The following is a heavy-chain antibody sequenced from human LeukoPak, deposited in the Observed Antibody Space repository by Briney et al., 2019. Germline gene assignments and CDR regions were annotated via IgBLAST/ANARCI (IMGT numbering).Heavy chain of an antibody. V-gene: IGHV3-7*05. CDR1: GFSFSNYW. Sequence: GSLRLSCAASGFSFSNYWMSWVRQAPGKGLEWVANIKEDGSEMSSVDSVKGRFTISRDNAKNSLYLQMNSLRAEDTAVYYCARDSRASYKDAFDIWGQGTMVTVSS. CDR2: IKEDGSEM. CDR3: ARDSRASYKDAFDI. J-gene: IGHJ3*02. D-gene: IGHD1-14*01.